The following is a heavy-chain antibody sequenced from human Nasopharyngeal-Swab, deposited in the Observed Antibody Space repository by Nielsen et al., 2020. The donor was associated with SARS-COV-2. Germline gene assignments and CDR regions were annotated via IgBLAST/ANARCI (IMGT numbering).Heavy chain of an antibody. J-gene: IGHJ6*02. V-gene: IGHV3-15*01. CDR3: ARDGLDYDFWSAYFMDV. Sequence: GESLKISCAASGFTFSTAWMSWVRQAPGRGLEWVGRIKSKTDGSTRDYGVPVKGRFTISRDNAKNSLYLQMNSLRAEDTAVYYCARDGLDYDFWSAYFMDVWGQGTTVTVSS. CDR1: GFTFSTAW. CDR2: IKSKTDGSTR. D-gene: IGHD3-3*01.